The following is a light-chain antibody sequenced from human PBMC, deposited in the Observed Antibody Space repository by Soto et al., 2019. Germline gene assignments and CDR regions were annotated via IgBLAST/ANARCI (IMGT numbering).Light chain of an antibody. Sequence: EIVLTQSPGTLSLSPGEGATLSCRASQSVSTNLAWYQQKPGQAPRLLIYGASTRATGFPARFSGSGSGTEFTLTISSLQSEDFAVYYCQQYNNWPQTFGQGTKVDIK. CDR2: GAS. CDR1: QSVSTN. CDR3: QQYNNWPQT. J-gene: IGKJ1*01. V-gene: IGKV3-15*01.